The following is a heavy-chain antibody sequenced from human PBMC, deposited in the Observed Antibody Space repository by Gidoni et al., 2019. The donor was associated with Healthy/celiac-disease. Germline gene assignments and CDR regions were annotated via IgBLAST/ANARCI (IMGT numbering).Heavy chain of an antibody. V-gene: IGHV4-34*01. J-gene: IGHJ5*02. Sequence: QVQLQQWGAGRLKPSETLALTCAVDGGSFRGYYWSWIRQPPGKGLEWIGEINHSGSTNYNPSLKRRVTISVDSSKNPFSLKLSSVTAADTAVYYCASCFERIRMRWFDPWGQGTLVTVSS. CDR1: GGSFRGYY. CDR3: ASCFERIRMRWFDP. D-gene: IGHD3-9*01. CDR2: INHSGST.